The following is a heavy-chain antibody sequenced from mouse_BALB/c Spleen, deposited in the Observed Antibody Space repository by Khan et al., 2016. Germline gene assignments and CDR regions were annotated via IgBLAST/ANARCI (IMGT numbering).Heavy chain of an antibody. CDR1: GYTFTSYT. CDR3: VRDGAYHRNDGWFAY. V-gene: IGHV1-4*01. D-gene: IGHD2-14*01. Sequence: QVQLKESGAELARPGASVKMSCKASGYTFTSYTIHWIKKRPGQGLEWIGYINPSNGYTNYNQKFKDKATLTTDKSSTTAYLQLSSLTSDDSAVYNCVRDGAYHRNDGWFAYWGQGLWSLSL. CDR2: INPSNGYT. J-gene: IGHJ3*01.